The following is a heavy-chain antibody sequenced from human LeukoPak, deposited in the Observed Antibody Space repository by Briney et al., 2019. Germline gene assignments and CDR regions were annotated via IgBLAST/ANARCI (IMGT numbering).Heavy chain of an antibody. CDR1: GFTFTNFG. V-gene: IGHV1-18*01. CDR3: ARVPEREYNNYMDV. Sequence: ASVKVSCKASGFTFTNFGISWVRQAPGQGLEWMGWVSNYNGNTKYAQRFQGRVTMTADTATSTAYMELRSLISDDTAVFYCARVPEREYNNYMDVWGKGTTVTVTS. CDR2: VSNYNGNT. D-gene: IGHD1-14*01. J-gene: IGHJ6*03.